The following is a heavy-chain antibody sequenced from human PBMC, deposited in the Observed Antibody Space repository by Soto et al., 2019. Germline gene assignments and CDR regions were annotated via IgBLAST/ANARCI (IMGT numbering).Heavy chain of an antibody. CDR2: INSDGSHT. CDR1: GLTFSMYW. V-gene: IGHV3-74*01. CDR3: AGGMAGLDV. J-gene: IGHJ6*02. Sequence: VQLVESGGGLVQPGGSLRLSCAASGLTFSMYWMHWVRQVPGKGLDWVSRINSDGSHTIYVDSVKGRFTISRDNAKKMVFLQMHSLRAEDTAVYYCAGGMAGLDVWGQGTTVTVSS.